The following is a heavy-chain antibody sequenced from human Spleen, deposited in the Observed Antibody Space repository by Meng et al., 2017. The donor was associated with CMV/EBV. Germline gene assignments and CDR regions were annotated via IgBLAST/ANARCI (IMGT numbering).Heavy chain of an antibody. J-gene: IGHJ4*02. Sequence: SETLSLTCAISGDSVSSNSAAWNWIRQSPSRGLEWLGRTYYRSKWYNDYAISVKSRITINPDTSKNQFSLQLNSVTPEDTAVYYCARGRRSSGWYFREGSGTTNDYWGQGTLVTVSS. CDR3: ARGRRSSGWYFREGSGTTNDY. CDR2: TYYRSKWYN. V-gene: IGHV6-1*01. D-gene: IGHD6-19*01. CDR1: GDSVSSNSAA.